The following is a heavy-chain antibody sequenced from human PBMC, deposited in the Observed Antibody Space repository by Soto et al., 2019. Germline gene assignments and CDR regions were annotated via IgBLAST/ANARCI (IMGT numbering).Heavy chain of an antibody. CDR3: VSEVSRGL. J-gene: IGHJ4*02. Sequence: EVQLVESGGGLVQPGGSLRLSCTGSGFTFSPHWMHWVRQAPGKGLVWVSRINSDGSGTNYADSVKGRFTISRDNAKNTLYLQMSSLRAEDTAVYYCVSEVSRGLWGQGTQVTVSS. CDR1: GFTFSPHW. V-gene: IGHV3-74*01. CDR2: INSDGSGT.